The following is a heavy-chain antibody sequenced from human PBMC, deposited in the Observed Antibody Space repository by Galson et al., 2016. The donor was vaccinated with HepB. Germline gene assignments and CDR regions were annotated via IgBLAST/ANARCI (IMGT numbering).Heavy chain of an antibody. Sequence: CAISGDSVSSNSAAWNWIRQSPSRGLEWLGRTYYRSGWYTAYAISEEGRITINPDTSKNQFSLHLNSVTPEDTAAYYCARGSGDGSGYYHFDFWGQGTLVTVSS. J-gene: IGHJ4*02. V-gene: IGHV6-1*01. D-gene: IGHD6-25*01. CDR2: TYYRSGWYT. CDR3: ARGSGDGSGYYHFDF. CDR1: GDSVSSNSAA.